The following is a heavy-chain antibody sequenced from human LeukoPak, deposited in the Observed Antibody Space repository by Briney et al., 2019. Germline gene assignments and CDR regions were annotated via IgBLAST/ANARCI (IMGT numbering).Heavy chain of an antibody. V-gene: IGHV3-21*01. CDR2: ISSSSSYI. CDR1: GFTFRSYN. J-gene: IGHJ4*02. Sequence: PGGSLRLSCAASGFTFRSYNMNWVRQAPGKRPEWVSSISSSSSYIYYADSVKGRFTISRDNAKNSLDLQMNSLRAGDTALYYCARGASRADYWGQGTLVTVSS. CDR3: ARGASRADY.